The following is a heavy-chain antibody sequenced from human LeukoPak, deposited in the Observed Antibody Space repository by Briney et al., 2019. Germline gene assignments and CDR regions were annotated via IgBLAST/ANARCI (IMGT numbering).Heavy chain of an antibody. D-gene: IGHD3-10*01. CDR3: AKDFGSGSYTPPNWFDP. Sequence: PGGSLRLSCAASGFTFSSYGMHWVRQAPGKGLEWVAVISYDGNNKYYADSVKGRFTISRDNSKNTLYLQMNSLRAEDTAVYYCAKDFGSGSYTPPNWFDPWGQGTLVTVSS. J-gene: IGHJ5*02. CDR2: ISYDGNNK. V-gene: IGHV3-30*18. CDR1: GFTFSSYG.